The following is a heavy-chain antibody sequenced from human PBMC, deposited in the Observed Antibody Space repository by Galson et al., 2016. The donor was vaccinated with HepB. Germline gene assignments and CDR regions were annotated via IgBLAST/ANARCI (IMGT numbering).Heavy chain of an antibody. CDR2: INPNSGGT. V-gene: IGHV1-2*02. CDR1: GYTFTDYY. J-gene: IGHJ6*02. D-gene: IGHD2-15*01. Sequence: SVKVSCKASGYTFTDYYIHWVRRAPGQGLEWMGWINPNSGGTNYAQKFQGRVTMARDTSISTAYMELSRLRSDDAAVYYCATKPRYCSGENCYYYGMDVWGQGTTVTV. CDR3: ATKPRYCSGENCYYYGMDV.